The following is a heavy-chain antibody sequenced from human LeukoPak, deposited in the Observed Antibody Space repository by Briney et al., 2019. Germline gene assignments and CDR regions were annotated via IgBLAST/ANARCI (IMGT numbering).Heavy chain of an antibody. CDR2: ITPSGGT. D-gene: IGHD3-10*01. J-gene: IGHJ5*02. Sequence: GASVKVSCKASGYTFTSYAIHWVRQTPGQGLEWMGWITPSGGTNYPQKFQGRVTMTRDTSISTAYMELSRLRSDDTAVYYCARERYYGSGSYSSGVNWFDPWGQGTLVTVSS. V-gene: IGHV1-2*02. CDR1: GYTFTSYA. CDR3: ARERYYGSGSYSSGVNWFDP.